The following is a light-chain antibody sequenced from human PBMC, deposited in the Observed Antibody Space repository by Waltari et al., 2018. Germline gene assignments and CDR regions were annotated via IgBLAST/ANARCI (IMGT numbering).Light chain of an antibody. V-gene: IGLV3-19*01. CDR2: GKT. J-gene: IGLJ3*02. CDR3: NSRDSSGNHLV. Sequence: SSELTQDPAVSVALGQTVRITCQGDSLRSYYASWYQQKPGQAPVLVIYGKTNRPPGIPDRFSGSSLGNTASLTITGAQAEDEADYYCNSRDSSGNHLVFGGGTKLTVL. CDR1: SLRSYY.